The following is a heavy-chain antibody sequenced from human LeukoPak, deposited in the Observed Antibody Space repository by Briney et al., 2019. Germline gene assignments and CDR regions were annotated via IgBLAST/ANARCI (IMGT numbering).Heavy chain of an antibody. V-gene: IGHV1-18*01. CDR1: GYTFTSYG. J-gene: IGHJ4*02. D-gene: IGHD3-10*01. CDR2: ISAYNGNT. CDR3: ARDELGSGDYYGSGSYYNPLDY. Sequence: GASVMVSCKASGYTFTSYGISWVRQAPGQGLEWMGWISAYNGNTNYAQKLQGRVTMTTDTSTSTAYMELRSLRSDDTAVYYCARDELGSGDYYGSGSYYNPLDYWGQGTLVTVSS.